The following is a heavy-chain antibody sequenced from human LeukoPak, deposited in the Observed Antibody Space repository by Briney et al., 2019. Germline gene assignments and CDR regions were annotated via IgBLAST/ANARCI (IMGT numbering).Heavy chain of an antibody. CDR1: GFIFSTYW. CDR2: INQHGSET. J-gene: IGHJ4*02. Sequence: GSLRLSCEVSGFIFSTYWMTWVRQAPGKGLEWVANINQHGSETYYVDSVKGRFIISRDNAKNSLFLQMDSLTGEDTAVYYCSRGGLYRYSGTSGDYWGQGTLVTVSS. D-gene: IGHD1-26*01. CDR3: SRGGLYRYSGTSGDY. V-gene: IGHV3-7*01.